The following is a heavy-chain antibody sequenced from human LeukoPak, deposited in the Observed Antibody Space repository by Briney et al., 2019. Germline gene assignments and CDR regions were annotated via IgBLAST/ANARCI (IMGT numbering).Heavy chain of an antibody. J-gene: IGHJ4*02. D-gene: IGHD3-22*01. CDR3: ARDIRRVYYYDSSGPLVY. CDR1: GYTFTGYY. CDR2: INPNSGVT. Sequence: ASLRLSSKAAGYTFTGYYMHSVRQAPGQRLEWMGWINPNSGVTNYAQKFQGRVTMNRETSISTAYMELSRLRSEDTAVYYCARDIRRVYYYDSSGPLVYWGQGTLVTVSS. V-gene: IGHV1-2*02.